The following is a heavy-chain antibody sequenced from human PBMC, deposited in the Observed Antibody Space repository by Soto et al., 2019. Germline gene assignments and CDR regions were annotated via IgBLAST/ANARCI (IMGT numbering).Heavy chain of an antibody. CDR1: GGTFSSYA. CDR2: IIPIFGTA. V-gene: IGHV1-69*13. CDR3: ARDYVTDYGDYYYGMDV. D-gene: IGHD4-17*01. J-gene: IGHJ6*02. Sequence: GASVKVSCKASGGTFSSYAISWVRQAPGQGLEWMGGIIPIFGTANYAQKFQGRVTITADESTSTAYMELSSLRSEDTAVYYCARDYVTDYGDYYYGMDVWGQGTTVTVSS.